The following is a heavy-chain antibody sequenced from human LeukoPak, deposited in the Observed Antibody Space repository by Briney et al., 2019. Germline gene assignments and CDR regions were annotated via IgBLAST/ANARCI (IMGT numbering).Heavy chain of an antibody. J-gene: IGHJ4*02. Sequence: SETLSLTCTVSGGSISSGDYYWSWIRQPPGKGLEWIGYIYYSGSTYCNPSLKSRITMSVDSSTNQFSLNLSSVTAADTAVYYCARKFRYYDSSGYYVDYWGQGTLVTVSS. CDR3: ARKFRYYDSSGYYVDY. V-gene: IGHV4-30-4*01. D-gene: IGHD3-22*01. CDR2: IYYSGST. CDR1: GGSISSGDYY.